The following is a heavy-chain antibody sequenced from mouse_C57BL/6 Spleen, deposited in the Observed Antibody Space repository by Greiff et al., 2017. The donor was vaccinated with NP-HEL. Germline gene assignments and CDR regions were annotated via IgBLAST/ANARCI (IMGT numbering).Heavy chain of an antibody. V-gene: IGHV2-4*01. CDR2: IWSGGST. CDR1: GFSLTSYG. J-gene: IGHJ4*01. CDR3: AKNGYDYDRTAYAMDY. D-gene: IGHD2-4*01. Sequence: QVQLQQSGPGLVQPSQSLSITCTVSGFSLTSYGVHWVRQPPGKGLEWLGVIWSGGSTDYNAAFISRLSISKDNSKSQVFFKMNSLQADDTAIYYCAKNGYDYDRTAYAMDYWGQGTSVTVSS.